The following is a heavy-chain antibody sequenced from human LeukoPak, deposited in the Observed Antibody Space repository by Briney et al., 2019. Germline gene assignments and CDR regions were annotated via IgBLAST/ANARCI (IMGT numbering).Heavy chain of an antibody. CDR3: APYRLSMLDS. D-gene: IGHD2-8*01. V-gene: IGHV3-23*01. CDR2: ISESGGHT. Sequence: GGSLRLSCAVSGFTFSTYYMYWVRQAPGKGLEWVSSISESGGHTYYADSVKGRFTISRDNSKNVLYLQMSGLRVEDTAVYYCAPYRLSMLDSWGQGTMVTASS. CDR1: GFTFSTYY. J-gene: IGHJ4*02.